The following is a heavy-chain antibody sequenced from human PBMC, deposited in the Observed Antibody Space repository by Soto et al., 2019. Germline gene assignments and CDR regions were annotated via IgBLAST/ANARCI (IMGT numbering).Heavy chain of an antibody. Sequence: QVQLVESGGGVVQPGRSLRLSCAASGLTFSSYVMHWVRQAPGKGLEWVAVISYDGSNKYYPDSVKGRFTISRDNSKNTLYLQMNSLRAEDTAVYYCAKVTAPRYYYYGMDVWGQGTAVTVSS. CDR1: GLTFSSYV. CDR3: AKVTAPRYYYYGMDV. J-gene: IGHJ6*02. CDR2: ISYDGSNK. V-gene: IGHV3-30*18.